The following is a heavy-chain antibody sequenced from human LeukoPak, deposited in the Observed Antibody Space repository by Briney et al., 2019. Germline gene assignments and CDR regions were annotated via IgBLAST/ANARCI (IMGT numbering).Heavy chain of an antibody. D-gene: IGHD2-2*01. V-gene: IGHV4-38-2*01. CDR1: NYYISSGSY. J-gene: IGHJ4*02. CDR3: ARANDRGGTSPLDY. CDR2: IYHTGSA. Sequence: RPSETLSLTCGVSNYYISSGSYWSRIRQPPGKGLEWIGSIYHTGSAYYSSSLQSRVTISVDTSKNQFSVKLSSVTAADTAVYYCARANDRGGTSPLDYWGQGTLVTVSS.